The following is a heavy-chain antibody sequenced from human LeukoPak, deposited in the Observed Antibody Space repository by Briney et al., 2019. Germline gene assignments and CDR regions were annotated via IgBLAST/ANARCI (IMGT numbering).Heavy chain of an antibody. CDR3: ATEGQEEDWDRLDY. V-gene: IGHV1-2*02. Sequence: ASVKVSCKASVSTFSAYYMNWVRQAPGPGLGWRGWINPKSGDTNYAQKSQSRVTTTKDTSISTAYMELSRLRSDDTAIYYCATEGQEEDWDRLDYRGQGTLVTVSS. CDR1: VSTFSAYY. D-gene: IGHD3/OR15-3a*01. CDR2: INPKSGDT. J-gene: IGHJ4*02.